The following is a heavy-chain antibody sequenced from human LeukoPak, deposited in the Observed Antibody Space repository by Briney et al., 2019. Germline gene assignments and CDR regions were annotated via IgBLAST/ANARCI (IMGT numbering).Heavy chain of an antibody. CDR1: GGSISSYY. J-gene: IGHJ1*01. CDR2: IHYTGGT. D-gene: IGHD6-13*01. CDR3: ARAGDSSGWFWQY. Sequence: SETLSLTCTVSGGSISSYYWSWIRHSPGKGLEWIGQIHYTGGTSYNPSLKSRLTVSLDTSKNQFSLKLSSVTAADTAVYYCARAGDSSGWFWQYWGQGTLVTVSS. V-gene: IGHV4-59*01.